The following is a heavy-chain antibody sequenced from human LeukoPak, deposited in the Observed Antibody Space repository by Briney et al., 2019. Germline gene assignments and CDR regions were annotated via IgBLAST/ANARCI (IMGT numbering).Heavy chain of an antibody. CDR1: GFTFSSYS. D-gene: IGHD2-15*01. J-gene: IGHJ1*01. CDR2: IKQDGSEK. Sequence: GGSLRLSCAASGFTFSSYSMNWVRQAPGKGLEWVANIKQDGSEKYYVDSVKGRFTISRDNAKNSLYLQMNSLRAEDTAVYYCARVGRWYQREYLQHWGQGTLVTVSS. CDR3: ARVGRWYQREYLQH. V-gene: IGHV3-7*01.